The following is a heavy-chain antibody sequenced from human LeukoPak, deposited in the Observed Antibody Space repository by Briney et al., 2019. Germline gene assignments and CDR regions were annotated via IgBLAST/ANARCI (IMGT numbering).Heavy chain of an antibody. J-gene: IGHJ6*03. CDR2: IYYSGST. Sequence: SETLSLTCTVSGYSISSGYYWGWIRQPPGKGLEWIGYIYYSGSTNYNPSPKSRVTISVDTSKNQFSLKLSSVTAADTAVYYCARAGYYMDVWGKGTTVTVSS. CDR1: GYSISSGYY. V-gene: IGHV4-61*01. CDR3: ARAGYYMDV.